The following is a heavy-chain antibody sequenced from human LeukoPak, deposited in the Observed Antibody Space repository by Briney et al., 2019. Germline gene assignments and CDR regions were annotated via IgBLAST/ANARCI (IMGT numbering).Heavy chain of an antibody. J-gene: IGHJ6*02. V-gene: IGHV3-23*01. CDR3: AKYTSSSVYYGMDV. CDR2: IRGSGGST. D-gene: IGHD6-6*01. Sequence: GSLRLSCAASGFTFSSYAMSWVRQAPGKGLEWVSAIRGSGGSTYYADSVKGRFTISRDNSKNTLYLQMNSLRAADTAVYYCAKYTSSSVYYGMDVWGQGTTVTVSS. CDR1: GFTFSSYA.